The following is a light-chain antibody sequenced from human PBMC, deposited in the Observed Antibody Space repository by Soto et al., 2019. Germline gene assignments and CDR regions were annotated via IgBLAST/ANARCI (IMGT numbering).Light chain of an antibody. V-gene: IGKV3-15*01. CDR3: QQRSNWPVT. CDR2: GAS. CDR1: QSVGSN. J-gene: IGKJ1*01. Sequence: EIVMTQSPATLSVSPGERVSLSCRARQSVGSNLAWYQQKPGQAPRLLIYGASTRATGIPARFSGSGSGTDFTLTISSLEPEDFAVYYCQQRSNWPVTFGQGTKVDIK.